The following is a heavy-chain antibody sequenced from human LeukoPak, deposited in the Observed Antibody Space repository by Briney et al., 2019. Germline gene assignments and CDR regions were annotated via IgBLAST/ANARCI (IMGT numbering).Heavy chain of an antibody. J-gene: IGHJ4*02. V-gene: IGHV1-2*02. D-gene: IGHD3-10*01. CDR1: GYTFTGYY. CDR3: ARTRGHHATMAYFDY. CDR2: INPNSGGT. Sequence: ASVKVSCKASGYTFTGYYMHWVRQAPGQGLEWMGWINPNSGGTNYAQKFQGSVTMTRDTSINTAYMELNRLRSDDTAVYFCARTRGHHATMAYFDYWGQGTLVTVSS.